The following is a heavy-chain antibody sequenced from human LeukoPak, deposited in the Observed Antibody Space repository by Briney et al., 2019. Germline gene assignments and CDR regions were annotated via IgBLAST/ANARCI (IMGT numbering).Heavy chain of an antibody. J-gene: IGHJ4*02. CDR1: GFTFDDYA. Sequence: GGSLRLSCAASGFTFDDYAMHWVRQAPGKGLEWVSGISWNSGSTYYADSVKGRFTISRDNSKNTLYLQMNSLRAEDTAVYYCARSFGYSYGYTDYWGQGTLVTVSS. CDR2: ISWNSGST. D-gene: IGHD5-18*01. V-gene: IGHV3-23*01. CDR3: ARSFGYSYGYTDY.